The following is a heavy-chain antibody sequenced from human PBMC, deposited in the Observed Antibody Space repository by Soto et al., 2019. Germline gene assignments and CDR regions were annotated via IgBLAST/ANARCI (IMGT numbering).Heavy chain of an antibody. CDR1: GGSISSSSYY. CDR3: ASHSSGWYVRAYYYYGMDV. J-gene: IGHJ6*02. D-gene: IGHD6-19*01. Sequence: QLQLQESGPGLVKPSETLSLTCTVSGGSISSSSYYWGWIRQPPGKGLEWIGSIYYSGSTYYNPSLKSRVTISVDTSKNQFSLKLSSVTAADTAVYYCASHSSGWYVRAYYYYGMDVWGQGTTVTVSS. CDR2: IYYSGST. V-gene: IGHV4-39*01.